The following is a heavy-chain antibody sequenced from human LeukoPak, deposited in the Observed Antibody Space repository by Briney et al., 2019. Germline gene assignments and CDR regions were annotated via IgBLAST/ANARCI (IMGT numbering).Heavy chain of an antibody. J-gene: IGHJ3*02. Sequence: GASVKVSCKASGYTFTGYYMHWVRQAPGQGLEWMGWINPNSGGTNYAQKFQGRVTMTRDTSISTAYMELSNLTSEDTAVYYCARDGLTDSSRPDIWGQGTLVTVSS. CDR1: GYTFTGYY. D-gene: IGHD6-13*01. CDR3: ARDGLTDSSRPDI. CDR2: INPNSGGT. V-gene: IGHV1-2*02.